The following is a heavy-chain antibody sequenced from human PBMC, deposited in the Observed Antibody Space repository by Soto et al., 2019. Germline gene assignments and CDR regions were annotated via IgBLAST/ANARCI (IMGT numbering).Heavy chain of an antibody. CDR2: IIPILGIA. Sequence: SVKVSCKASGCTFSSYTISWVRQAPGQGLEWMGRIIPILGIANYAQKFQERVTITRDMSTSTAYMELSSLRSEDTAVYYCAADKLLRFGELLPYYYYGMAVWGQGTTVTVSS. V-gene: IGHV1-69*02. CDR1: GCTFSSYT. J-gene: IGHJ6*02. CDR3: AADKLLRFGELLPYYYYGMAV. D-gene: IGHD3-10*01.